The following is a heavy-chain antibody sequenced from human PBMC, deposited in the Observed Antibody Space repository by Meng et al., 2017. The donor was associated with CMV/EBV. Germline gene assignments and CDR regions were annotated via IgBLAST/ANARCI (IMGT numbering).Heavy chain of an antibody. CDR1: GFSLSTSGMR. V-gene: IGHV2-70D*14. J-gene: IGHJ6*02. CDR3: ARAHTAYFYGMDV. D-gene: IGHD4-17*01. Sequence: GPTLVTPTQTVTMTCTFSGFSLSTSGMRVGWIRQPPGKAREWLARIDWDEDKFYSTSLKTRLTISKETSKNQVVLTMTNMDPVDTATYYCARAHTAYFYGMDVWGQGTLVTVSS. CDR2: IDWDEDK.